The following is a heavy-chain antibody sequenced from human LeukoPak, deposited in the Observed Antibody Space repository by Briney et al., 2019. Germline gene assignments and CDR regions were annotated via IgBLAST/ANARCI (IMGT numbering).Heavy chain of an antibody. CDR3: AREPQQDYYYYGMDV. J-gene: IGHJ6*02. D-gene: IGHD2-15*01. V-gene: IGHV1-69*04. CDR2: IIPILGIA. Sequence: SVKVSCKASGGTFSSYAISWVRQAPGQGLEWMGRIIPILGIANYAQKFQGRVTITADVSTSTAYMELSSLRSEDTAVCYCAREPQQDYYYYGMDVWGQGTTVTVSS. CDR1: GGTFSSYA.